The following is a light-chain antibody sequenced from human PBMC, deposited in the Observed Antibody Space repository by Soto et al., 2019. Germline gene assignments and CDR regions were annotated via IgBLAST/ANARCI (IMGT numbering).Light chain of an antibody. CDR1: QSVSRSY. J-gene: IGKJ5*01. V-gene: IGKV3D-20*01. Sequence: EIVLTQSPGTLSLSPGYRSTLSCGASQSVSRSYLAWYQQKPGLAPRLIIYDASTRATGIPDRFSGSGSGTDFTLTISRLEPEDFAVYYCQQSGSSPITFGQGTRREIK. CDR2: DAS. CDR3: QQSGSSPIT.